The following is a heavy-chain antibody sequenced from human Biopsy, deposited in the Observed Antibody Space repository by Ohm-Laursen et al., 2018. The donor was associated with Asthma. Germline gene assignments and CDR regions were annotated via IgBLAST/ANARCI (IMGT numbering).Heavy chain of an antibody. D-gene: IGHD2-15*01. CDR2: IIHSGNT. J-gene: IGHJ2*01. CDR1: GGSFSGHY. CDR3: ARGGYCSGGDCYLRRPSYPVSYFGF. Sequence: GTLSLTCAVYGGSFSGHYWTWIRQPPGKGLEWIGEIIHSGNTNYNRSLKSRLTLSVDTPKNQFSLKLSSVTAADTAVYYCARGGYCSGGDCYLRRPSYPVSYFGFWGRGTLVTVSS. V-gene: IGHV4-34*01.